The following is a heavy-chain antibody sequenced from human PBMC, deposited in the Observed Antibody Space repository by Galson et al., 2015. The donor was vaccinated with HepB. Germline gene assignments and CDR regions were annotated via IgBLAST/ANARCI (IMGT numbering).Heavy chain of an antibody. V-gene: IGHV1-46*01. Sequence: SVKVSCKASEYTFATCYIHWVRQAPGQGVEWMGMFNPIGGGTIYPQKFQGRVTMTRDTSTSTVYMELSSLSSEDAAMYYCAGEGHSKYYFPYWGQGTLVTVSS. CDR3: AGEGHSKYYFPY. D-gene: IGHD3-16*01. CDR2: FNPIGGGT. CDR1: EYTFATCY. J-gene: IGHJ4*02.